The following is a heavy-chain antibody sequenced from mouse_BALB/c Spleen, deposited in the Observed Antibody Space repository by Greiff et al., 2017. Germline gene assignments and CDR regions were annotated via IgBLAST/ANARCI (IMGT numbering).Heavy chain of an antibody. D-gene: IGHD2-14*01. J-gene: IGHJ3*01. Sequence: EVQLQQSGAELVKPGASVKLSCTASGFNIKDTYMPWVQQRPEQGLEWIGRIDPANGNTKYDPKFQGKATITADTSSNTAYLQLSSLTSEDTAVYYCARVRGAYWGQGTLVTVSA. CDR2: IDPANGNT. CDR3: ARVRGAY. CDR1: GFNIKDTY. V-gene: IGHV14-3*02.